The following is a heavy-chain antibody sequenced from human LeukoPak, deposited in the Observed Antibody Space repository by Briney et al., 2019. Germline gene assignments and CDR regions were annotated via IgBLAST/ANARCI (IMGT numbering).Heavy chain of an antibody. CDR2: INPNSGGT. D-gene: IGHD1-26*01. V-gene: IGHV1-2*02. CDR1: GYTFTGYY. J-gene: IGHJ5*02. CDR3: ARALVGATDWFDP. Sequence: ASVKVSCKASGYTFTGYYMHWVRQAPGQGLERMGWINPNSGGTNYAQKFQGRVTMTRDTSISTAYMELSRLRSDDTAVYYCARALVGATDWFDPWGQGTLVTVSS.